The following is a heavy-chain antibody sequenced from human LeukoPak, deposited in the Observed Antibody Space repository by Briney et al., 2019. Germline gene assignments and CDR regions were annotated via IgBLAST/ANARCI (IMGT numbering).Heavy chain of an antibody. J-gene: IGHJ4*02. D-gene: IGHD4-23*01. CDR2: ISANGRST. CDR3: ARWDLMVANGGFDY. Sequence: SGGSLRLSCAASGFTFSSYVMSWVRQAPGKGLEWVSGISANGRSTHNADSVKGRFTISRDNSKNTLYLQMNSLRAEDTAVYYCARWDLMVANGGFDYWGQGALVTVSS. CDR1: GFTFSSYV. V-gene: IGHV3-23*01.